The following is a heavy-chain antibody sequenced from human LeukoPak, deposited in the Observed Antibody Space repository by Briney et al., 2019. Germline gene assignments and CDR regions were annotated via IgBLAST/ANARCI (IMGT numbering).Heavy chain of an antibody. Sequence: PGRSLRLSCAASGFTFSTYFMHWVREAPGKGLEWVADITSGGSYTFYVDSVKGRFTISRDNSKNTLYLQMNSLRAEDTAVYFCARERQDTILHSGAFDIWGQGTMVTVSS. CDR3: ARERQDTILHSGAFDI. CDR2: ITSGGSYT. D-gene: IGHD2-21*01. CDR1: GFTFSTYF. J-gene: IGHJ3*02. V-gene: IGHV3-30*04.